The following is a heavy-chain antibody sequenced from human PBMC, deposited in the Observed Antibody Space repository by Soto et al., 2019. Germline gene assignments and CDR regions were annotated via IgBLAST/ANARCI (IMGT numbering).Heavy chain of an antibody. Sequence: SETLSLTCTVSGGSISSGDYYWSWIRQPPGKGLEWIGYIYYSGSTYYNPSLKSRVTISVDTSKNQFSLKLSSVTAADTAVYYCARDIVVVQAAPGYYGMDVWGQGTTVTVSS. J-gene: IGHJ6*02. D-gene: IGHD2-2*01. CDR2: IYYSGST. V-gene: IGHV4-30-4*01. CDR3: ARDIVVVQAAPGYYGMDV. CDR1: GGSISSGDYY.